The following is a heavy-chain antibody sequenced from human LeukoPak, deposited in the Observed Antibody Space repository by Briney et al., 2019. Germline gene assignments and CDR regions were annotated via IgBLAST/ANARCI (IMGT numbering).Heavy chain of an antibody. CDR3: ARDRSQYYGSGSYVS. V-gene: IGHV1-46*01. J-gene: IGHJ5*02. D-gene: IGHD3-10*01. Sequence: ASVTVSCKASGYTFTIYYMHWVRQAPGQGLEWMGIINPSGGSTSYAQKFQGRVTMTRDMSTSTVYMELSSLRSEDTAVYYCARDRSQYYGSGSYVSWGQGTLVTVSS. CDR1: GYTFTIYY. CDR2: INPSGGST.